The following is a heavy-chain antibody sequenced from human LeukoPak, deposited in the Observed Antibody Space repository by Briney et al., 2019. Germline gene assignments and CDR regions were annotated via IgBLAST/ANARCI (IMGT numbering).Heavy chain of an antibody. Sequence: ASVKVSCKGSGYTFTSYSISWVRQAPGQGLEWIGWISTYSGKTNYAQKFQDRVIMTTDTSTKTVYMELSSLRSDDSAVYYCARHPYYDTSAYYVYWGQGTLVIVSS. J-gene: IGHJ4*02. CDR1: GYTFTSYS. CDR2: ISTYSGKT. V-gene: IGHV1-18*01. D-gene: IGHD3-22*01. CDR3: ARHPYYDTSAYYVY.